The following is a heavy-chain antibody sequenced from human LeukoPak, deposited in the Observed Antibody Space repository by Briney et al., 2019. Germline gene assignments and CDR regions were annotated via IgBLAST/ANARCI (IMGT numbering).Heavy chain of an antibody. V-gene: IGHV3-23*01. D-gene: IGHD2-21*02. Sequence: PGGSLRLSCAASGFTFSTYAMSWVRQAPGKGLEWVSAISGSGGSTYYADSVQGRFTISRDNSKNTLYLQMNSLRAEDTAVYYCAKADIVVVTAILPFDYWGQGTLVTVSS. CDR1: GFTFSTYA. CDR3: AKADIVVVTAILPFDY. J-gene: IGHJ4*02. CDR2: ISGSGGST.